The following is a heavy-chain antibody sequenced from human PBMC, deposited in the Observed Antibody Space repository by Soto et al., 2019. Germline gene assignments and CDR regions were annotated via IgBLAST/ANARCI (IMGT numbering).Heavy chain of an antibody. CDR2: ISYGGSNE. D-gene: IGHD3-22*01. V-gene: IGHV3-30*18. Sequence: QVQLVESGGGVVQPGRSLRLSCVASGFTFSNYGMHWVRQAPGKGLEWVALISYGGSNEYYADSVKGRFTISRDNSKKTLFLQMNSLRAEDTAVYYCAKDNLDYYDSSGYYTHFYYWGQGTLVSVSS. CDR3: AKDNLDYYDSSGYYTHFYY. J-gene: IGHJ4*02. CDR1: GFTFSNYG.